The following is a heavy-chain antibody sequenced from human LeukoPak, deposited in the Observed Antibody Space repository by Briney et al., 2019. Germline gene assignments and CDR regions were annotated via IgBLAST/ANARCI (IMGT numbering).Heavy chain of an antibody. CDR3: AREAYCGGDCYYFDY. D-gene: IGHD2-21*02. Sequence: SETLSLTCTVSGGSISSYYRSWIRQPPGKGLEWIGYIYYSGSTNYNPSLKSRVTISVDTSKNQFSLKLSSVTAADSAVYYCAREAYCGGDCYYFDYWGQGTLVTVST. J-gene: IGHJ4*02. CDR2: IYYSGST. CDR1: GGSISSYY. V-gene: IGHV4-59*01.